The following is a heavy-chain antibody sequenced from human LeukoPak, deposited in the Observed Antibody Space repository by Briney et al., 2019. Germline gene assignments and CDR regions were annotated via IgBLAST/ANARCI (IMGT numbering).Heavy chain of an antibody. D-gene: IGHD2-15*01. Sequence: SVKVSCKASGFTFTSSAMQWVRQARGQRLEWIGWIVVGSGNTNYAQKFQERVTITRDMSTSTAYMELSSLRSEDTAVYYCAAGWVCSGGSCYHYFDYWGQGTLVTVSS. V-gene: IGHV1-58*02. CDR3: AAGWVCSGGSCYHYFDY. CDR1: GFTFTSSA. CDR2: IVVGSGNT. J-gene: IGHJ4*02.